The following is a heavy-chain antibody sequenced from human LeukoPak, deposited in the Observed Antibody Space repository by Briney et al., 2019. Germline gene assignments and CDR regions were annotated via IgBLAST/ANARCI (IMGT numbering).Heavy chain of an antibody. CDR1: GFTFSSYG. D-gene: IGHD5-18*01. CDR2: ISYDGSNK. CDR3: AKDRPYGYGGFDY. Sequence: PGGSLRLSCAASGFTFSSYGMHWVRQAPGKGLEWVAVISYDGSNKYYADSVKGRFTISRDNSKNTLYLQMNSLRAEGTAVYYCAKDRPYGYGGFDYWGQGTLVTVSS. J-gene: IGHJ4*02. V-gene: IGHV3-30*18.